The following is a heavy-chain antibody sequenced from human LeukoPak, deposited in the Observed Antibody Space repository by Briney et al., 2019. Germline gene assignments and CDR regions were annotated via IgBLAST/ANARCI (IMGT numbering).Heavy chain of an antibody. CDR3: ASDNWFDP. Sequence: ASVTVSCTASGGTFSSYAISWVRQAPGQGLEWMGGIIPIFGTANYAQKFQGRVTITANESTSTAYMELSSLRSEDTAVYYCASDNWFDPWGQGTLVTVSS. V-gene: IGHV1-69*13. CDR1: GGTFSSYA. J-gene: IGHJ5*02. CDR2: IIPIFGTA.